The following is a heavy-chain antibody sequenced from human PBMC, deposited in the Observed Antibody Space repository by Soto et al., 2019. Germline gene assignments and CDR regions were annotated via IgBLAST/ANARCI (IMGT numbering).Heavy chain of an antibody. V-gene: IGHV4-39*01. D-gene: IGHD5-18*01. CDR1: GCSISSSSYY. Sequence: QLQLQESGPGLVKPSETLSLTCTVSGCSISSSSYYWGWIRQPPGKGLEWIGSIYYSGSTYYNPSLKSRVTISVDTSKNQFSLKLSSVTAADTAVYYFARHYGYEVFDYWGQGTLVTVSS. CDR3: ARHYGYEVFDY. CDR2: IYYSGST. J-gene: IGHJ4*02.